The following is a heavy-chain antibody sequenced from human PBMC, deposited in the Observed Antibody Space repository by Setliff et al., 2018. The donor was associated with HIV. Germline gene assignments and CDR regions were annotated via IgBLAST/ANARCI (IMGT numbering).Heavy chain of an antibody. Sequence: LRLSCAASGFMFGVDWMSWVRQTPGKGLEWVASVTPDGGDKYYVDSVKGRFTISRDNAKNSLYLQMNSLRAEDTAVYYCARDLDYGDDWGQGTLVTVSS. CDR3: ARDLDYGDD. CDR2: VTPDGGDK. J-gene: IGHJ4*02. V-gene: IGHV3-7*01. D-gene: IGHD3-16*01. CDR1: GFMFGVDW.